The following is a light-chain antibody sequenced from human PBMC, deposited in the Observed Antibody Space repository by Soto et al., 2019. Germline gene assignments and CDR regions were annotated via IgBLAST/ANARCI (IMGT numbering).Light chain of an antibody. Sequence: QSVLTQPPSVSAAPGQKVTISCSGSSSNIGGNSVSWYQQLPGTAPKLLIYDDNERPSGILDRFSGSKSGTSATLGITGFQTGDEADYYCGSWDSSLSAYVFGTGTKVTVL. CDR3: GSWDSSLSAYV. J-gene: IGLJ1*01. V-gene: IGLV1-51*01. CDR2: DDN. CDR1: SSNIGGNS.